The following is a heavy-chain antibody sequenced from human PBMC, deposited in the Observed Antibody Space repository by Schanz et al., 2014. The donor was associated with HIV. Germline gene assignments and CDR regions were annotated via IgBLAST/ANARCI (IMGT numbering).Heavy chain of an antibody. CDR2: ISESGGRS. V-gene: IGHV3-23*04. Sequence: DVQLVESGGGLVKPGGSLRLSCAASGFTFNNYAMTWVRQAPGKGLEWVSSISESGGRSYYADSVNGRFTISRDNSKNTLYLQMTTLRTEDTAVYYCAKPEYDSRGNSQSHFDSWGQGTLVTVSS. CDR1: GFTFNNYA. CDR3: AKPEYDSRGNSQSHFDS. D-gene: IGHD3-22*01. J-gene: IGHJ4*02.